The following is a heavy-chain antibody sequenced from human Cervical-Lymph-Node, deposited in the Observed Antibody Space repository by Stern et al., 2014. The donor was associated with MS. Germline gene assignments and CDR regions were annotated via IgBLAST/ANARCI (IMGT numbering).Heavy chain of an antibody. J-gene: IGHJ6*02. CDR3: GRVNIVVVPATAPNYYYYGMDV. CDR1: GGTFNNFA. Sequence: VQLVQSGAEVKKPGSSVKVSCKASGGTFNNFAISWVRQAPGQGLEWMGGSTPVFETTYYAQKFQGRVTSAADESTGTAYMELNGLRADDTAVYYCGRVNIVVVPATAPNYYYYGMDVWGQGTTVTVSS. D-gene: IGHD2-2*01. V-gene: IGHV1-69*01. CDR2: STPVFETT.